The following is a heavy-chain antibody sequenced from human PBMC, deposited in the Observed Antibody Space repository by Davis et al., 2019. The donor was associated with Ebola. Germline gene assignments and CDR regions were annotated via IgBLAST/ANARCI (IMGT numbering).Heavy chain of an antibody. CDR1: GYAFTSFD. V-gene: IGHV1-8*02. Sequence: ASVKVSCKASGYAFTSFDIHWVRLAPGQGLEWMGWMTPNSGTTGYAQKFRDRVTMTRNIDINTAYMDLSSLSSEDTAVYYCASGSLADSFSYQALDVWGQGTTVTVTS. CDR2: MTPNSGTT. D-gene: IGHD2-15*01. CDR3: ASGSLADSFSYQALDV. J-gene: IGHJ6*02.